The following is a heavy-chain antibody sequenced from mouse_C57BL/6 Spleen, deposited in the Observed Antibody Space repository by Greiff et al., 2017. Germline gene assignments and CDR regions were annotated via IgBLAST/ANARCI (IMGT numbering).Heavy chain of an antibody. V-gene: IGHV1-15*01. Sequence: VQLQQSGAELVRPGASVTLSCKASGYTFTDYEMHWVKQTPVHGLEWIGAIDPETGGTAYNQKFKGKAILTADKSSSTAYMELRSLTSEASAVYYGTRYPFYGSSLYYFDYWGQGTTLTVSS. D-gene: IGHD1-1*01. CDR2: IDPETGGT. CDR1: GYTFTDYE. CDR3: TRYPFYGSSLYYFDY. J-gene: IGHJ2*01.